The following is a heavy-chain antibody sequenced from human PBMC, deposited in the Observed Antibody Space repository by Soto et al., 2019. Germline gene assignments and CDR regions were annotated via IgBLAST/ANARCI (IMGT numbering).Heavy chain of an antibody. D-gene: IGHD2-2*01. CDR3: ARDSVVPAARSYYYYGMDV. V-gene: IGHV3-33*01. Sequence: QVQLVESGGGVVQPGRSLRLSCAASGFTFSSYGMHWVRQAPGKGLEWVAVIWYDGSNKYYADSVKGRFTISRDNSKNTLYLQTNSLRAEDTAVYYCARDSVVPAARSYYYYGMDVWGQGTTVTVSS. CDR2: IWYDGSNK. J-gene: IGHJ6*02. CDR1: GFTFSSYG.